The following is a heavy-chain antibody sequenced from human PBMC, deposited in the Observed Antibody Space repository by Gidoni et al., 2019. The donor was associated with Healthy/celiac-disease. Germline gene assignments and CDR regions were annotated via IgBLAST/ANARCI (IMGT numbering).Heavy chain of an antibody. CDR2: IYDSGST. CDR3: ARGDYDSSGYYYYYYYYYMDV. CDR1: GGSISSGDYY. Sequence: QVQLQESGRGLVKPSQTLSLTCTVSGGSISSGDYYWRWIRQPPGKGLEWIGYIYDSGSTYYNPSLKSRVTRSVDTSKNQFSLKLSSVTAADTAVYYCARGDYDSSGYYYYYYYYYMDVWGKGTTVTVSS. D-gene: IGHD3-22*01. J-gene: IGHJ6*03. V-gene: IGHV4-30-4*01.